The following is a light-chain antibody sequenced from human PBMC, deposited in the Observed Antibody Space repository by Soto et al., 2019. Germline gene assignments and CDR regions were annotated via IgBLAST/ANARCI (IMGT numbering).Light chain of an antibody. CDR3: QSYDGSLSYVM. J-gene: IGLJ3*02. V-gene: IGLV1-40*01. CDR2: GNS. CDR1: SSNIGAGYD. Sequence: QSVLTQPPSVSGAPGQRVTISCTGSSSNIGAGYDVHWYQQLPGTAPKLLIYGNSNRPSGVPDRFSGSKSGTSASLAITGLQAEDEADYYCQSYDGSLSYVMFGGGTKLTVL.